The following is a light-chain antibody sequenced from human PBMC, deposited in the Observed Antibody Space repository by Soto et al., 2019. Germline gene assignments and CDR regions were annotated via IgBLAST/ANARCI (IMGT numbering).Light chain of an antibody. CDR3: MQALQTPA. J-gene: IGKJ5*01. CDR1: HSLLHSNGYNY. Sequence: DIVMTQSPLSLPVTPGERASISCRSCHSLLHSNGYNYLDWYLQKPGQSPQLLIYLGSNRASGVHDRFSGSGSGTDFTLKIRRVEAEDVGVYYCMQALQTPAFGQGTRREI. CDR2: LGS. V-gene: IGKV2-28*01.